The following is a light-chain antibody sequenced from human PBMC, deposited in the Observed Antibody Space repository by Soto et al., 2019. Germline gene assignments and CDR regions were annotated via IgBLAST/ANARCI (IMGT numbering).Light chain of an antibody. J-gene: IGKJ1*01. Sequence: EIVLTQSPGILSLSPGARATLSCRASQTVAYTSLAWYQQRPGQAPRLLIYGTSTRATGTPDRFIGSGSGTGFTLPIRRVGPEDFAVYYCQQYVTTPRTFGQGTKVE. CDR3: QQYVTTPRT. CDR1: QTVAYTS. CDR2: GTS. V-gene: IGKV3-20*01.